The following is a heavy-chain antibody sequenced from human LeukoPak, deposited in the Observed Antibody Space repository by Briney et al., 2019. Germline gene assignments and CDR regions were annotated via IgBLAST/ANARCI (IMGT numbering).Heavy chain of an antibody. Sequence: GGSLRLSCAASGFTVSSNYMSWGRQAPGEGLEWVSVIYSGGSTYYADSVKGRFTISRDNSKNTLYLQMNSLRAEDTAVYYCARGNGDYEAFDIWGQGTMVTVSS. J-gene: IGHJ3*02. CDR1: GFTVSSNY. V-gene: IGHV3-66*01. D-gene: IGHD4-17*01. CDR2: IYSGGST. CDR3: ARGNGDYEAFDI.